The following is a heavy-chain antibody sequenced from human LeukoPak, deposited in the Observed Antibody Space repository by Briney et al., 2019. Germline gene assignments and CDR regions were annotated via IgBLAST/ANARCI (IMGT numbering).Heavy chain of an antibody. V-gene: IGHV3-7*03. Sequence: GGSLTLSCAASGFTFSSYWMSWVRQAPGKGLEWVANIKQEGSEKHYVDSVKGRFTISRENAKNSVYLQMNSLRAEDTAVYYCAREVSYGGPDTYYHYYYGMDVWGQGTTVTVSS. J-gene: IGHJ6*02. D-gene: IGHD4-23*01. CDR3: AREVSYGGPDTYYHYYYGMDV. CDR1: GFTFSSYW. CDR2: IKQEGSEK.